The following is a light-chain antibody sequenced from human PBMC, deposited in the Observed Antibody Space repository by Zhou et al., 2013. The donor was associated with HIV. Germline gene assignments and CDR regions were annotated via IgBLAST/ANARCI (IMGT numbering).Light chain of an antibody. CDR1: QSLVYSGGNTY. J-gene: IGKJ5*01. CDR2: KVS. CDR3: MQAIHWPIT. V-gene: IGKV2D-30*01. Sequence: VVMTQSPLSLPVTLGQPASISCRSSQSLVYSGGNTYLNWFQQRPGQSPRRLIYKVSNWDSGVPHRFSGSGSGTDFTLNITRVEAEDVGVYYCMQAIHWPITFGQGTRLEIK.